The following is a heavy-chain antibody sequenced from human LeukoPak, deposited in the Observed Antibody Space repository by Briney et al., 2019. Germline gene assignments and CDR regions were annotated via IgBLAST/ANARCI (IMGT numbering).Heavy chain of an antibody. Sequence: PGGSLRLSCAGSGFTFSSYSMNWVRQAPGKGLEWVSSISSSRSYIYYADSVKGRFTISRDNAKNSLYLQMNSLRAEDTAVYYCARDFYDSSGYYYRFDYWGQGTLVTVSS. CDR2: ISSSRSYI. J-gene: IGHJ4*02. D-gene: IGHD3-22*01. CDR3: ARDFYDSSGYYYRFDY. CDR1: GFTFSSYS. V-gene: IGHV3-21*01.